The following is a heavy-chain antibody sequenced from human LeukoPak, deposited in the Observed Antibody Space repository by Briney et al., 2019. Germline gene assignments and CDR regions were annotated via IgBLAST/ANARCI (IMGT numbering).Heavy chain of an antibody. CDR2: IYYSGST. Sequence: PSETLSLTCTVSGGSISSYYWSWIRQPPGKGLEWIGYIYYSGSTNYNPSLKSRVTISVDTSKNQFSLKLSSVTAADTAVYYCARDPQFFGVVIMPPDVWGQGTTVTVSS. J-gene: IGHJ6*02. CDR3: ARDPQFFGVVIMPPDV. V-gene: IGHV4-59*12. D-gene: IGHD3-3*01. CDR1: GGSISSYY.